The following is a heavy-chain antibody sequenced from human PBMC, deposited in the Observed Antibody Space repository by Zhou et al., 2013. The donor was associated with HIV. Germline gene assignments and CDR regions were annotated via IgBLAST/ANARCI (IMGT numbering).Heavy chain of an antibody. CDR3: ARGLGYGKRNPRFDY. CDR1: GYTFTEYH. Sequence: QVHLVQSGAEVKKPGASVKVSCKPSGYTFTEYHVHWVRQAPGQGPEWMGWINPNSYDTDHAQKFQGRVTMTSDTSITTVYMELRRLTSDDTAVYYCARGLGYGKRNPRFDYWGQGALVTVSS. V-gene: IGHV1-2*02. J-gene: IGHJ4*02. D-gene: IGHD1-1*01. CDR2: INPNSYDT.